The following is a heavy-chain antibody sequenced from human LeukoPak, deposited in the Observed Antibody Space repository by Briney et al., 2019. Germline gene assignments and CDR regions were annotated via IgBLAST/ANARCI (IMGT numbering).Heavy chain of an antibody. Sequence: PGGSQRLSYAASGLTFSWYGIRWVRPPAGKGLEWVASIKEDGSENYYVDSVKDRFTISRDNAKNSMYLQMSSLRAEDTAVYFCARGGSDSWVQGTLVTVSS. V-gene: IGHV3-7*01. J-gene: IGHJ4*02. CDR1: GLTFSWYG. CDR3: ARGGSDS. CDR2: IKEDGSEN.